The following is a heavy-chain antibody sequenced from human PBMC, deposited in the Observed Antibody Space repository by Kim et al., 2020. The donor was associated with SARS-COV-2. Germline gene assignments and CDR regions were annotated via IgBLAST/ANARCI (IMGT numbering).Heavy chain of an antibody. Sequence: GGSLRLSCAASGFTFDDYAMHWVRQAPGKGLEWVSLISGDGDTTYYVDSVKGRFTISRDNSKNSLYLQMKSLSTEDNAVFYCAKDIGASSGWYNYSYGMDVWVQGTTVTVSS. V-gene: IGHV3-43*02. CDR2: ISGDGDTT. CDR1: GFTFDDYA. J-gene: IGHJ6*02. CDR3: AKDIGASSGWYNYSYGMDV. D-gene: IGHD6-19*01.